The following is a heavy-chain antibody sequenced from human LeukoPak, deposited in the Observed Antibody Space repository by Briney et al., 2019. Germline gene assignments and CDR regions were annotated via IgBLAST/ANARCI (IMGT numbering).Heavy chain of an antibody. Sequence: PSETLSLTCAVSGGSISSGGYSWSWIRQPPGKGLEWIGYIYHSGSTYYNPSLKSRVTISVDTSKKQFSLKLTSVTAADTALYYCARIMDTAWGMDVWGQGTTVTVSS. D-gene: IGHD2-8*01. CDR2: IYHSGST. CDR1: GGSISSGGYS. J-gene: IGHJ6*02. CDR3: ARIMDTAWGMDV. V-gene: IGHV4-30-2*02.